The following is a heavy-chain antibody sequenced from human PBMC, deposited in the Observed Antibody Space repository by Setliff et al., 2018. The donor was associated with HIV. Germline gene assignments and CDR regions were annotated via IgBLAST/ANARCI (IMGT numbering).Heavy chain of an antibody. CDR1: GGTFSSYA. D-gene: IGHD2-15*01. V-gene: IGHV1-69*05. Sequence: SVKVSCKASGGTFSSYAISWVRQAPGQGLEWMGGIIPIFGTANYAQKFQGRVTITTDESTSTAYMELSSLRSEDTAVYYCARIGGDMRRAFDIWGQGTMVTVSS. CDR2: IIPIFGTA. J-gene: IGHJ3*02. CDR3: ARIGGDMRRAFDI.